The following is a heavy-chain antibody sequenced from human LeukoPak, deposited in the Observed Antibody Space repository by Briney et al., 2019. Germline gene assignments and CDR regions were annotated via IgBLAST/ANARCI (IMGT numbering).Heavy chain of an antibody. CDR1: GGSISSSSYY. J-gene: IGHJ4*02. V-gene: IGHV4-39*07. CDR2: INHSGST. CDR3: ATLSGKYYYDSSGYYYVH. D-gene: IGHD3-22*01. Sequence: SETLSLTCTVSGGSISSSSYYWGWIRQPPGKGLEWIGEINHSGSTNYNPSLKSRVTISVDTSKNQFSLKLSSVTAADTAVYYCATLSGKYYYDSSGYYYVHWGQGTLVTVSS.